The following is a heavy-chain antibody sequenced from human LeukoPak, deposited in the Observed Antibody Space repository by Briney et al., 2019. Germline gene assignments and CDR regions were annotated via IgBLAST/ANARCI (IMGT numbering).Heavy chain of an antibody. CDR2: IKSKTDGGTT. Sequence: GESLRLSCAASGFTFSKAWMSWVRQAPGKGPEWVGRIKSKTDGGTTDYAAPVKGRFTISRDDSKNTLYLQMSSLKTEDTAVYYYSDESSSSGHWGQGTLVTVSS. J-gene: IGHJ4*02. CDR1: GFTFSKAW. D-gene: IGHD6-6*01. V-gene: IGHV3-15*05. CDR3: SDESSSSGH.